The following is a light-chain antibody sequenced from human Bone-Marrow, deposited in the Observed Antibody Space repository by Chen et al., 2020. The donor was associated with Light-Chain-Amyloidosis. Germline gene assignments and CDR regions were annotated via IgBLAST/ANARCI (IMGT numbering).Light chain of an antibody. J-gene: IGLJ3*02. CDR1: SGAIATNY. CDR3: QSYATNTWI. Sequence: NFILPQDHSVSESPGKTVTISCTRSSGAIATNYVQWYQQRPDSAPTTVIYENDLRPSGVPDRFAGSIDTSSNSASLTSSGLETEDEADYYCQSYATNTWIFGGGTHLTVL. V-gene: IGLV6-57*03. CDR2: END.